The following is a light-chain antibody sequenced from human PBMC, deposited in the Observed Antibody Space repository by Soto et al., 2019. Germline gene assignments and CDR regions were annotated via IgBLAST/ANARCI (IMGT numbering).Light chain of an antibody. CDR2: GAS. CDR1: QSVSSSY. V-gene: IGKV3-20*01. J-gene: IGKJ2*01. CDR3: QQYGSSPYT. Sequence: EIVLTQSPGNLSLSPGERATLSCRASQSVSSSYLAWYQQKPGQAPRLLIYGASSRATGIPDRFSGSGSGTDFTITISRLEPEDFAVYYCQQYGSSPYTFGQGTKLEIK.